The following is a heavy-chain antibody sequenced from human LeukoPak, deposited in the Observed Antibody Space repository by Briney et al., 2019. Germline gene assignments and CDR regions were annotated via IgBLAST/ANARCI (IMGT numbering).Heavy chain of an antibody. CDR1: GFTFSSYA. J-gene: IGHJ4*02. D-gene: IGHD6-19*01. Sequence: GGSLRVSCAASGFTFSSYAMSWVRQAPGKGLEWVSAISGSGGSTYYADSVKGRFTISRDNSKNTLYLQMNSLRAEDTAVYYCAKTPGGSGLRFDYWGQGTLVTVSS. CDR2: ISGSGGST. V-gene: IGHV3-23*01. CDR3: AKTPGGSGLRFDY.